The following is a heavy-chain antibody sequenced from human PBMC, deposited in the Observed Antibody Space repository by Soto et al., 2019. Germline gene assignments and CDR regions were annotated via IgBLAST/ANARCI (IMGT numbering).Heavy chain of an antibody. CDR3: ASDAYDYDSSGYYRYDAFDI. CDR1: GFIFSTYW. J-gene: IGHJ3*02. V-gene: IGHV3-7*01. Sequence: GGSLRLSCAASGFIFSTYWMSWVRQDPGKGREGVANRKREGRETHYVDSVKGRFTISRDNTKKSLYLQMKSLRVEDTAVYYCASDAYDYDSSGYYRYDAFDIWGQGTMVTVSS. D-gene: IGHD3-22*01. CDR2: RKREGRET.